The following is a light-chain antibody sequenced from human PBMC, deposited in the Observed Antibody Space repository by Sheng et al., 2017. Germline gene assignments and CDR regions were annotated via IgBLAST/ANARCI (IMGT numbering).Light chain of an antibody. CDR2: SNT. J-gene: IGLJ2*01. V-gene: IGLV1-40*01. Sequence: QSVLTQPPSVSGAPGQRITISCSGSSSNIGTGYDVSWYQQLPGKAPRLLIHSNTHRPSGVPARFSGSKSGTSGTLAIGDLQAEDEAEYYCQSYDSTLSAVVFGGGTKLTVL. CDR1: SSNIGTGYD. CDR3: QSYDSTLSAVV.